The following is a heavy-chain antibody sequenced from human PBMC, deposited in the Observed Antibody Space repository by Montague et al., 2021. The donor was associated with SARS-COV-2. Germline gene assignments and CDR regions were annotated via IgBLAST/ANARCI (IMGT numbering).Heavy chain of an antibody. D-gene: IGHD6-19*01. J-gene: IGHJ3*02. CDR3: ARGSGWMGNAFDI. CDR2: IYYSGST. V-gene: IGHV4-59*01. Sequence: SETLSLTCTVSGGSISSYYWSWIRQPSGKGLEWIGYIYYSGSTNYNPSLKSRVTISVDTSKNQFSLKLSSVTAVDTAVYYCARGSGWMGNAFDIWGQGTMVTVSS. CDR1: GGSISSYY.